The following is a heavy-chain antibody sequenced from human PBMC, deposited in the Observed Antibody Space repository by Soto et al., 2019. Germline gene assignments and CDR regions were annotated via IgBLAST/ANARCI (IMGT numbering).Heavy chain of an antibody. J-gene: IGHJ6*03. Sequence: EVQLLESGGGLVQPGGSLRLSCAASGFTFSSYAMSWVRQAPGKGLEWVSAISGSGGSTYYADSVKGRFTISRDNSKNTLYLQMNSRRAEDTAVDYCAKIPGEHYYYYYMDVWGKGTTVTVSS. CDR3: AKIPGEHYYYYYMDV. D-gene: IGHD3-10*01. CDR1: GFTFSSYA. V-gene: IGHV3-23*01. CDR2: ISGSGGST.